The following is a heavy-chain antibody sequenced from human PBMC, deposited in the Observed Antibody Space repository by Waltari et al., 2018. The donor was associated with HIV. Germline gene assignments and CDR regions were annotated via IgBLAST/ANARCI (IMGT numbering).Heavy chain of an antibody. CDR2: IYYSGST. Sequence: QVQLQESGPGLVKPSQTLSLTCTVSGGSISSGGYYWSWIRTHPGKGLEWIGFIYYSGSTCYTPSLKCRVTISVDTSKNQFSLKLSSVSAADTAVYYCARDGKSSYYYDSSPNWFDPWGQGTLVAVSS. J-gene: IGHJ5*02. V-gene: IGHV4-31*03. CDR1: GGSISSGGYY. D-gene: IGHD3-22*01. CDR3: ARDGKSSYYYDSSPNWFDP.